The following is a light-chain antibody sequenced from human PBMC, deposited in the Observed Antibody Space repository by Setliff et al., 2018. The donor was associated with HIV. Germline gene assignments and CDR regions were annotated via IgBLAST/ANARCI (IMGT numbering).Light chain of an antibody. CDR2: EVS. CDR3: SSYTTTGTPID. J-gene: IGLJ1*01. V-gene: IGLV2-14*01. CDR1: SSDVGGYNY. Sequence: QSALAQPASVSGSPGQSITISCTGTSSDVGGYNYVSWYQQHTGKAPKLMIYEVSNRPSGVSNRFSGSKSGNTASLTISGLQAEDEADYYCSSYTTTGTPIDIGTGTKVTVL.